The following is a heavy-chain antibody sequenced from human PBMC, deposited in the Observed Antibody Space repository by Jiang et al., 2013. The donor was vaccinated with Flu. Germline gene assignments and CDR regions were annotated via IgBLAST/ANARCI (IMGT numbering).Heavy chain of an antibody. V-gene: IGHV2-26*01. D-gene: IGHD2-21*02. Sequence: KPTQTLTLTCTVSGFSLSDPTMGVGWIRQPQGRPWSSLHTFFEGRKSYSTSLRRRLTVSKDTSKSQVVLTMTTMDRGDTATYCCARMRYECGGDCYWTFDYWGQGTLVTVST. CDR1: GFSLSDPTMG. CDR2: FFEGRK. CDR3: ARMRYECGGDCYWTFDY. J-gene: IGHJ4*02.